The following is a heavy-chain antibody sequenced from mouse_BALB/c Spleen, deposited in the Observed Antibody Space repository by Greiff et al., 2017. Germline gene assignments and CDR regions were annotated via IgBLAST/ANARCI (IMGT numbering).Heavy chain of an antibody. D-gene: IGHD1-1*01. CDR1: GYTFTSYN. Sequence: LQQPGAELVQPGASVKMSCKASGYTFTSYNMHWVKQTPGQGLEGIGAINPGNGDTSYNQKFKGKDTLTADKPSSTAYMQLSSLTSEDTAVYFSAREGLRAWFGCGGQGTRVTVSA. CDR2: INPGNGDT. CDR3: AREGLRAWFGC. V-gene: IGHV1-12*01. J-gene: IGHJ3*01.